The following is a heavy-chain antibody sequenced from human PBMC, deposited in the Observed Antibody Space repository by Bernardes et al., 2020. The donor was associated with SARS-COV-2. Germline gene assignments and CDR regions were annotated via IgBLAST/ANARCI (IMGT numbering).Heavy chain of an antibody. D-gene: IGHD1-1*01. CDR2: ISYDGSNK. Sequence: SLIPPWAASGFTFCSYAMHWVRQAPGEGLEWVAVISYDGSNKYYADSVKGRFTISRDNSKNTLYLQMNSLRAEDTAVYYSASDPSVAGTTTHYYGMDVWGQGTTVTVSS. CDR1: GFTFCSYA. V-gene: IGHV3-30-3*01. J-gene: IGHJ6*02. CDR3: ASDPSVAGTTTHYYGMDV.